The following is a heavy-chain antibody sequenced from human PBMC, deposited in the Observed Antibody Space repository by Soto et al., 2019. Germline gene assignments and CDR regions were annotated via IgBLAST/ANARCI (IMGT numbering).Heavy chain of an antibody. D-gene: IGHD3-22*01. CDR1: GGTFSSYA. J-gene: IGHJ6*02. CDR3: AMYYYDSSGPRYYYYYYGMDV. V-gene: IGHV1-69*13. CDR2: IIPIFGTA. Sequence: SVKVSCKASGGTFSSYAISWVRQAPGQGLEWMGGIIPIFGTANYAQKFQGRVTITADESTSTAYMELSSLRSEDTAVYYCAMYYYDSSGPRYYYYYYGMDVWGQGTTVTVSS.